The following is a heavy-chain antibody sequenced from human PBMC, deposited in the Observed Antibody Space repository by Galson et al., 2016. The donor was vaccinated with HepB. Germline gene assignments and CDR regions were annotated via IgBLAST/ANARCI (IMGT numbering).Heavy chain of an antibody. CDR2: IHSRGSS. CDR3: STLRFLEWSPARVVDY. CDR1: GDSIRSGSYY. D-gene: IGHD3-3*01. J-gene: IGHJ4*02. Sequence: SETLSLTCTVSGDSIRSGSYYWGWVRQPPGKGLEWIGSIHSRGSSHFKSPLKSRVTISLDTSSNQFSLKLSSVTTADTAVYYCSTLRFLEWSPARVVDYWGQGVLVTVSS. V-gene: IGHV4-39*01.